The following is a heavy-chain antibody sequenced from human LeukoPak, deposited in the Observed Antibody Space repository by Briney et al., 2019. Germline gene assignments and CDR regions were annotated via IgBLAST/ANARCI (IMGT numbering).Heavy chain of an antibody. Sequence: PGGSLRLSCAASGFTFSSYGMHWVRQAPGKGLEWVAVMWNDGSNKYYADSVKGRLTISRDNSKNTLFLQMNSLRAEDTAVYYCAREEHMPVAGTYYYYGLDIWGQGTSVTVSS. D-gene: IGHD6-19*01. J-gene: IGHJ6*02. V-gene: IGHV3-33*01. CDR3: AREEHMPVAGTYYYYGLDI. CDR2: MWNDGSNK. CDR1: GFTFSSYG.